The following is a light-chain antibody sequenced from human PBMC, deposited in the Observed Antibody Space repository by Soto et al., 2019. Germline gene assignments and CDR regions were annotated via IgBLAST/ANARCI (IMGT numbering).Light chain of an antibody. J-gene: IGKJ4*01. CDR1: QSVSSY. V-gene: IGKV3-11*01. Sequence: EIVLTQSPATLSLSPGERATLSCRASQSVSSYLAWYQQKPGQAPRLLLYDACNRATGIPARFSGSGSGTDFTLTISSLEPEDFAVYYCQQRSNWLTFGGGTKVEIK. CDR2: DAC. CDR3: QQRSNWLT.